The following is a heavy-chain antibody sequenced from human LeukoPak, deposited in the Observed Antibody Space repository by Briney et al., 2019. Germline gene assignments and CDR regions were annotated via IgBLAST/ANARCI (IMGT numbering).Heavy chain of an antibody. Sequence: SETLSLTCTVSGGSISSSSYYWGWIRQPPGKGLEWIGSIYYSGSTYYNPSLKSRVTISVDTSKNQFSLKLSSVTAADTAVYYCASFSWQQPIHWGQGTLVTASS. J-gene: IGHJ4*02. V-gene: IGHV4-39*07. D-gene: IGHD5-24*01. CDR1: GGSISSSSYY. CDR3: ASFSWQQPIH. CDR2: IYYSGST.